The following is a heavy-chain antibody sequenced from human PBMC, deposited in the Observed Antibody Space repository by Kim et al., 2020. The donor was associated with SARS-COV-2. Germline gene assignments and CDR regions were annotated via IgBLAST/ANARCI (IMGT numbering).Heavy chain of an antibody. CDR3: ARLLRAVANPNLGWVDP. V-gene: IGHV1-18*01. J-gene: IGHJ5*02. Sequence: ASVKVSCKASGYTFTSYGISWVRQAPGQGLELMGWLSVYNGNTNYAENFQGRVTMTTDTSTSTAYMELRSLRSDDTAVYYCARLLRAVANPNLGWVDPWGQGTLVTVSS. CDR2: LSVYNGNT. D-gene: IGHD3-10*01. CDR1: GYTFTSYG.